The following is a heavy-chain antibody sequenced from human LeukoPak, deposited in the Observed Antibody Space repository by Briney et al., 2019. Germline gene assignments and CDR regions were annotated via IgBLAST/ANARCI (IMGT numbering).Heavy chain of an antibody. CDR2: FYYSGST. D-gene: IGHD2-8*02. CDR3: ARHGENSLYCFDY. V-gene: IGHV4-59*08. CDR1: GGSISSYF. J-gene: IGHJ4*02. Sequence: SETLSLTCTVSGGSISSYFWSWIRQPPGKGLEWIGYFYYSGSTSYNPSLKSRGTISVDTSKNQFSLKLRSVTAADTAVYYCARHGENSLYCFDYWGQGTLLTVSS.